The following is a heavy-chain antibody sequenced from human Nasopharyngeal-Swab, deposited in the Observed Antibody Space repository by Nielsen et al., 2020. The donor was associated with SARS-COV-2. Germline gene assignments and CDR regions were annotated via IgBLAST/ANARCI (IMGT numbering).Heavy chain of an antibody. Sequence: GESLKISCAASGFTFSSYWMHWVRQAPGKGLVWVSRINSDGSSTSYADSVEGRFTISRDNAKNTLYLQMNSLRAEDTAVYYCARDSPVYCSSTSCYLDWGQGTLVTVSS. V-gene: IGHV3-74*01. D-gene: IGHD2-2*01. CDR3: ARDSPVYCSSTSCYLD. J-gene: IGHJ4*02. CDR2: INSDGSST. CDR1: GFTFSSYW.